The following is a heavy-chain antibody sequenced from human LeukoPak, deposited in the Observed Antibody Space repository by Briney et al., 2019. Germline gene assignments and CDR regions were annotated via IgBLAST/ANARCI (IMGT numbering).Heavy chain of an antibody. CDR3: ARDRVGSAHYDSSGYYLPTDY. V-gene: IGHV1-2*02. CDR1: GYTFTGYY. D-gene: IGHD3-22*01. CDR2: INPNSGGA. J-gene: IGHJ4*02. Sequence: ASVKVSCKASGYTFTGYYMHWVRQAPGQGLEWMGWINPNSGGANYAQKFQGRVTMTRDTSISTAYMELSRLRSDDTAVYYCARDRVGSAHYDSSGYYLPTDYWGQGTLVTVSS.